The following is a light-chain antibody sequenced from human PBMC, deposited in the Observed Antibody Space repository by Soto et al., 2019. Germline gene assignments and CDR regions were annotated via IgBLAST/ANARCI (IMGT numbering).Light chain of an antibody. CDR1: QSVSSY. CDR3: QQRSNWPIT. Sequence: EIFLTQSPAGLSLSRWPVPTLSCRASQSVSSYLAWYQQKPGQAPRLLIYDASNRATGIPARFSGSGSGTDFTLTISSLEPEDFAVYYCQQRSNWPITFGQGTRLEIK. J-gene: IGKJ5*01. CDR2: DAS. V-gene: IGKV3-11*01.